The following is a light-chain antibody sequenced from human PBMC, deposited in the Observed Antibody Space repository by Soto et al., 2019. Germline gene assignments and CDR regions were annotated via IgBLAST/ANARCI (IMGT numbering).Light chain of an antibody. Sequence: DIQMTQSPSSLSASVGDRVTISCRASQTINTYVNWYLQKPGKAPKLLIYAASSLHSGVPSGFSGSGSGTYFTLTISSLQPEDFATYYCQQSFSTPRTFGQGTKVEIK. CDR2: AAS. J-gene: IGKJ1*01. V-gene: IGKV1-39*01. CDR3: QQSFSTPRT. CDR1: QTINTY.